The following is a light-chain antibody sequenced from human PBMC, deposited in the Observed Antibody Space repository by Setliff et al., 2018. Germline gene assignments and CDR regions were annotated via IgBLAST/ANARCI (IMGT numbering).Light chain of an antibody. J-gene: IGKJ4*01. CDR2: GAS. V-gene: IGKV1-9*01. CDR1: QGISNF. CDR3: QQLNSYPFT. Sequence: DIPLTQSPSFLSASVGDIVTITCRASQGISNFLAWYQQKPGKAPNLLIYGASTLQSGVPPRFSGSGSGTEFTLTIINLQPEDFATYYCQQLNSYPFTFGGGTKVDIK.